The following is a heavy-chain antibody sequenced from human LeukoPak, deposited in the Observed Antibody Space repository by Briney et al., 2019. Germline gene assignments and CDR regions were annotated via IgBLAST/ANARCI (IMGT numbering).Heavy chain of an antibody. Sequence: SETLSLTCTVSGGSISSYYWSWIRQPPGKGLEWIGYIYYNGSTNYNPSLKSRVTISVDTSKNQFSLKLSSVTAADTAVYYCARDYHRDNWFDPWGQGTLVTVSS. CDR2: IYYNGST. V-gene: IGHV4-59*01. CDR3: ARDYHRDNWFDP. J-gene: IGHJ5*02. CDR1: GGSISSYY.